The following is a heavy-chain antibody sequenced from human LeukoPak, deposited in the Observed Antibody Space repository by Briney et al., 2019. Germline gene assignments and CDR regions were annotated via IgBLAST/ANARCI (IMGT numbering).Heavy chain of an antibody. D-gene: IGHD6-19*01. CDR2: IYPGDSDT. Sequence: AAALKISCKGSGYSFTSYCIGWVRQMPRKGLEWMGIIYPGDSDTRYSPSFQGQVTISADKSISTAYLQWSSLKASDTAMYYCAGPANSGWYYFDYWGQGTLVTVSS. CDR3: AGPANSGWYYFDY. J-gene: IGHJ4*02. CDR1: GYSFTSYC. V-gene: IGHV5-51*01.